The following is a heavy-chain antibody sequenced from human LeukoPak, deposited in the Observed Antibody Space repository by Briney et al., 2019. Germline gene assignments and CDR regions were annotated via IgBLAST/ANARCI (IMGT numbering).Heavy chain of an antibody. J-gene: IGHJ6*03. CDR3: ARAGRVSRGYYYYYMDV. CDR2: IIPIFGTA. CDR1: GDTFSSYA. D-gene: IGHD2-8*02. V-gene: IGHV1-69*13. Sequence: SVKVSCKASGDTFSSYAISWVRQAPGQGLEWMGGIIPIFGTANYAQKFQGRVTTTADESTSTAYMELSSLRSEDTAVYYCARAGRVSRGYYYYYMDVWGKGTTVTVSS.